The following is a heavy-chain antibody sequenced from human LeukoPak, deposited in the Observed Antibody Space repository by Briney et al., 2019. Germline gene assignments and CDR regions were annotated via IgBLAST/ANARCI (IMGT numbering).Heavy chain of an antibody. Sequence: ASVKVSCKAFGYTFTSNYMHWVRQAPGQGPEWMGVISPSGGSTTYAQKFQGRVTLTRDMSTSTDYMELSSLRSEDTALYYCARGVHVRVYDSNPHYGHYWGQGTLVTVSS. V-gene: IGHV1-46*01. CDR3: ARGVHVRVYDSNPHYGHY. J-gene: IGHJ4*02. CDR1: GYTFTSNY. CDR2: ISPSGGST. D-gene: IGHD3-22*01.